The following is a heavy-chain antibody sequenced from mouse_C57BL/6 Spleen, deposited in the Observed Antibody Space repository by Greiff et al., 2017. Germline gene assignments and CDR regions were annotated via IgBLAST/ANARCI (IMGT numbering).Heavy chain of an antibody. Sequence: EVKLVESGGDLVKPGGSLKLSCAASGFTFSSYGMSWVRQTPDKRLEWVATISSGGSYTYYPDSVKGRFTISRDNAKNTLYLQMSSLKSEDTAMYYCARQEVATDYAMDDWGKGTSVTVSS. V-gene: IGHV5-6*01. CDR2: ISSGGSYT. CDR1: GFTFSSYG. D-gene: IGHD1-1*01. J-gene: IGHJ4*01. CDR3: ARQEVATDYAMDD.